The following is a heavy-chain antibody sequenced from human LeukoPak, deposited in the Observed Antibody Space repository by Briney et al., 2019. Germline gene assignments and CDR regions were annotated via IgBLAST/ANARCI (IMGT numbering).Heavy chain of an antibody. D-gene: IGHD2-2*01. V-gene: IGHV1-46*01. J-gene: IGHJ4*02. CDR2: TNPSGGST. CDR3: ARDGGFCSSTSCYAFY. Sequence: ASVKVSCKASGYTFTSYYMHWVRQAPGQGLEWMGITNPSGGSTTYAQKFQGRVTMTRDTSTSTVSVELSSLRSEDTAVYYCARDGGFCSSTSCYAFYWGQGTLVTVSS. CDR1: GYTFTSYY.